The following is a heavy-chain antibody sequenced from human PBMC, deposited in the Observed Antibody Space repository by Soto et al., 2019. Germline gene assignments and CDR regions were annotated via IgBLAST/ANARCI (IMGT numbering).Heavy chain of an antibody. D-gene: IGHD6-13*01. CDR1: GYTFTSHY. CDR2: ISPSGGTT. V-gene: IGHV1-46*03. Sequence: QVQLVQSGAEVKKPGASVKVSCKASGYTFTSHYLYWVRQAPGQGLEWMGIISPSGGTTSYAQKLQGRVTMTRGPSPSTVYLELSSLRSDDKGVYFRSRGWGSRFYYFEYRGQGTLVTVSS. J-gene: IGHJ4*02. CDR3: SRGWGSRFYYFEY.